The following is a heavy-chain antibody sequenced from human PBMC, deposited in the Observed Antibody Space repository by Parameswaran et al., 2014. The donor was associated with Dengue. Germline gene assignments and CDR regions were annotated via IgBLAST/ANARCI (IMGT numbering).Heavy chain of an antibody. CDR2: IWYDGSEK. V-gene: IGHV3-33*01. J-gene: IGHJ6*01. Sequence: WIRQPPGKGLEWVASIWYDGSEKYYVDSVRDRFTVSRDNSMKTMYLEMNSLRVEDTAVYYCATGANIGAQRAFFNYGMDAWGPRDHGHRLL. CDR3: ATGANIGAQRAFFNYGMDA. D-gene: IGHD6-6*01.